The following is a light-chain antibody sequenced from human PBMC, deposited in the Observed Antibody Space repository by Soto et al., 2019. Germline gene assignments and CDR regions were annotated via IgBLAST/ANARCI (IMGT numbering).Light chain of an antibody. CDR3: SSYAASNNFYFV. J-gene: IGLJ3*02. CDR1: SSDVGGYNY. Sequence: QSALTQPPSASGSPGQSVTISCTGTSSDVGGYNYVSWYQQYPGRAPKLMIYEVTKRPSGLPDRFSGSKSGNTASLTVSGLQAEDESDDYCSSYAASNNFYFVFGGGTKLSVL. V-gene: IGLV2-8*01. CDR2: EVT.